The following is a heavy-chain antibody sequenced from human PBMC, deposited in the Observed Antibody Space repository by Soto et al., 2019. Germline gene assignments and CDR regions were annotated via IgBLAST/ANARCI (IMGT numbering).Heavy chain of an antibody. V-gene: IGHV3-23*01. J-gene: IGHJ4*02. D-gene: IGHD6-19*01. CDR3: AKDRKSGSGWYWDY. CDR1: GFTFSSYA. CDR2: ISGSGGST. Sequence: GGCPRLSCAASGFTFSSYAMSWVRQAPGKGLEWVSGISGSGGSTYYADSVKGRFTIPRDNSKNTLYLQMNSLRAEDTAVYYCAKDRKSGSGWYWDYWGQGTLVTVSS.